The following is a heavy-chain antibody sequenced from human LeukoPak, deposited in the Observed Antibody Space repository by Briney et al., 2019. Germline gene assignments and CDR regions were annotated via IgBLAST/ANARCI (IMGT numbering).Heavy chain of an antibody. CDR3: ASPAAGSSSWYH. V-gene: IGHV1-69*05. J-gene: IGHJ1*01. D-gene: IGHD6-13*01. CDR1: GYTFTSYG. CDR2: IIPIFGTA. Sequence: ASVKVSCKASGYTFTSYGISWVRQAPGQGLEWMGGIIPIFGTANYAQKFQGRVTITTDESTSTDYMELSSLPSEDTAVYYCASPAAGSSSWYHWGQGTLVTVSS.